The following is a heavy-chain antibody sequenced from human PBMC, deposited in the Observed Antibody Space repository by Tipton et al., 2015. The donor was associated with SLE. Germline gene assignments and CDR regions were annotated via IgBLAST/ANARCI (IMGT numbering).Heavy chain of an antibody. J-gene: IGHJ4*02. V-gene: IGHV1-2*02. CDR2: INPNSGGT. CDR1: GYTFGNYG. Sequence: QVQLVQSGAEVKKPGASVKVSCKASGYTFGNYGIAWVRQAPGQGLEWMGWINPNSGGTNYAQKFQGRVTMTRDTSISTAYMEVSRLRSDDTAMYYCARASGIAADATDYWGQGTLVTVSS. D-gene: IGHD6-13*01. CDR3: ARASGIAADATDY.